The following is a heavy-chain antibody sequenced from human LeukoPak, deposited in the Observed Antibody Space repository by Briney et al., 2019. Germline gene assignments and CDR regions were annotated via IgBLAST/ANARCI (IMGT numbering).Heavy chain of an antibody. V-gene: IGHV1-18*01. CDR3: ARVYCTNGVCFQDY. Sequence: GASVKVSCKASGYTFTSYGISWVRQAPGQGLEWMGWISAYNGNTNYAQKLQGRVTMTTDTSTSTAYMELRSLRSDDTAVYYCARVYCTNGVCFQDYWGQGTLDTVSS. CDR2: ISAYNGNT. D-gene: IGHD2-8*01. CDR1: GYTFTSYG. J-gene: IGHJ4*02.